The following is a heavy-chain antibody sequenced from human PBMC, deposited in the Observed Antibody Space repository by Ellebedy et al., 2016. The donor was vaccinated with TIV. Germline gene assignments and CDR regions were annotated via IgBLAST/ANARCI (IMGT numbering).Heavy chain of an antibody. J-gene: IGHJ5*02. V-gene: IGHV4-59*01. D-gene: IGHD1-26*01. CDR3: ARWRAVGS. CDR2: IYYSGTT. Sequence: MPGGSLRLSCTVSGDSISSYYWSWIRQPPGKGLEWLGYIYYSGTTNYNPSLRSRATISVDTSKNQFSLNLTSVTAADTAVYYCARWRAVGSWGQGTLVTVSS. CDR1: GDSISSYY.